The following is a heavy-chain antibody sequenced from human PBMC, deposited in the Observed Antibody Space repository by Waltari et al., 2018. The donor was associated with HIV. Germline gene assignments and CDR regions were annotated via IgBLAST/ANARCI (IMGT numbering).Heavy chain of an antibody. J-gene: IGHJ4*02. CDR1: GFTFSSYD. V-gene: IGHV3-33*01. CDR2: IWYDGNNK. CDR3: ARDFALDS. Sequence: QVQLVESGGGVVQPGRSLRLSCAASGFTFSSYDMHWVRQAPGKGLEWVALIWYDGNNKYYADSVKGRFTISRDNSKNTLYLQMNSLRAEDTAVYYCARDFALDSWGPGTLVTVSS.